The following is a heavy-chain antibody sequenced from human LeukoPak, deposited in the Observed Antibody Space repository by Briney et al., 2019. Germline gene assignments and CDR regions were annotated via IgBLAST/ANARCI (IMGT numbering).Heavy chain of an antibody. J-gene: IGHJ6*02. CDR2: IWYDGSNK. D-gene: IGHD2-2*01. Sequence: PGGSLRLSCAASGFTFSSYGMHWVRQAPGKGLEWVAVIWYDGSNKYYADSVKGRFTISRDNSKNTLYLQMNSLRAEDTAVYYWSRNRWLGRGPAANKNSPGIDGLGQGTTVTVSS. V-gene: IGHV3-33*01. CDR3: SRNRWLGRGPAANKNSPGIDG. CDR1: GFTFSSYG.